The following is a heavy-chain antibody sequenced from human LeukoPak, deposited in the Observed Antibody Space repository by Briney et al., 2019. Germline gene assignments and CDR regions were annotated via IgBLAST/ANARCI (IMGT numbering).Heavy chain of an antibody. CDR3: ARPRWLQFGPHDS. D-gene: IGHD5-24*01. Sequence: GGSLRLSCEASGFTLSTFWMSWVRQAPGKGLEWVANIKQDGSEKHYVDSVKGRFTISRDNAKNSLYLQMNSLRAEDTAVYYCARPRWLQFGPHDSWGQGSLVTVSS. CDR1: GFTLSTFW. CDR2: IKQDGSEK. J-gene: IGHJ5*02. V-gene: IGHV3-7*01.